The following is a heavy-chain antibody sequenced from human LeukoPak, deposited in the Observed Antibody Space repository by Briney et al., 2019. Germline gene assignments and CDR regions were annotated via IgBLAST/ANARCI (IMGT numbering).Heavy chain of an antibody. D-gene: IGHD3-9*01. CDR1: GFTFGDYG. V-gene: IGHV3-49*04. Sequence: GGSLRLSCTASGFTFGDYGMSWVRQAPGKGLEWIGFIRTKAYGETTEHAASVKGRFTFSRDDSKSIAYLEMNSLKTEDTAVYYCTRVPILTGYVNYFDPWGQGTLATVSS. J-gene: IGHJ5*02. CDR3: TRVPILTGYVNYFDP. CDR2: IRTKAYGETT.